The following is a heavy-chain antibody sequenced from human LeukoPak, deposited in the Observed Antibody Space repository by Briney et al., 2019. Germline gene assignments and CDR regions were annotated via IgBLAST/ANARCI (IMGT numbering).Heavy chain of an antibody. D-gene: IGHD3-9*01. Sequence: ASVKVSCKASGGTFSSYAISWVRQAPGQGLEWMGWISAYNGNTNYAQKLQGRVTMTTDTSTSTAYMELRSLRSDDTAVYYCARDPDYDILTGYYRGDAFDIWGQGTMVTVSS. CDR2: ISAYNGNT. CDR3: ARDPDYDILTGYYRGDAFDI. V-gene: IGHV1-18*01. J-gene: IGHJ3*02. CDR1: GGTFSSYA.